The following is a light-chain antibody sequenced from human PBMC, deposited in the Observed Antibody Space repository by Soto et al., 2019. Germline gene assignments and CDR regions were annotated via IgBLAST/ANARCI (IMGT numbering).Light chain of an antibody. CDR1: QSVSSS. V-gene: IGKV3-11*01. J-gene: IGKJ5*01. CDR3: QQRGRWPPLT. Sequence: EILLTQSPATLCLSAAEIATPSRTPSQSVSSSLAWYQQKPGQAPRLVISEASDRATGIPARFSGSGSGTDFTLTISSLEPEDFAVYYCQQRGRWPPLTFGQGTRLEIK. CDR2: EAS.